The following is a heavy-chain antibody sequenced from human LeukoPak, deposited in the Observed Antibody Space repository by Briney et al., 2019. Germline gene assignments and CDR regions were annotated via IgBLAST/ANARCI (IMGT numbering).Heavy chain of an antibody. J-gene: IGHJ5*02. V-gene: IGHV3-7*01. CDR1: GFTFSSYT. Sequence: PGGSLRLSCAASGFTFSSYTMSWVRQAPGKGLEWVANIKQDGSEKYYVDSVKGRFTISRDNAKNSLYLQMNSLRAEDTAVYYCARWYNWNPTWGQGTLVTVSS. CDR2: IKQDGSEK. CDR3: ARWYNWNPT. D-gene: IGHD1-20*01.